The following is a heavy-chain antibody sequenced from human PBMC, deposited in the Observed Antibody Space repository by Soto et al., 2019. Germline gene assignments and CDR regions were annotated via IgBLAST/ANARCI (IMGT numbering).Heavy chain of an antibody. CDR2: IKEDGSEK. CDR3: ARGARI. Sequence: EVQLVESGGDLVRPGGSLRLSCADSRFTFSGPWMYLVRQAPGKGLEWVANIKEDGSEKNYVVSVRGRFTISRDNARISLYLQMNSLRAEDTAVYYCARGARIWGQGTMGTVSP. J-gene: IGHJ3*02. CDR1: RFTFSGPW. V-gene: IGHV3-7*01.